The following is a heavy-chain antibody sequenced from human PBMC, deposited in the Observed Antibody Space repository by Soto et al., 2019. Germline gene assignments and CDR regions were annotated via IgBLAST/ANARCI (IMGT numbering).Heavy chain of an antibody. D-gene: IGHD3-10*01. J-gene: IGHJ6*02. Sequence: ASVKVSCKASGYTFTSYGISWVRQAPGQGLEWMGWISAYNGNTNYAQKLQGRVTMTTDTSTSTAYMELRSLRSDDTAVYYCARPYGSGSYSEYYYYYYGMDVWGQGTTVTVSS. V-gene: IGHV1-18*01. CDR1: GYTFTSYG. CDR2: ISAYNGNT. CDR3: ARPYGSGSYSEYYYYYYGMDV.